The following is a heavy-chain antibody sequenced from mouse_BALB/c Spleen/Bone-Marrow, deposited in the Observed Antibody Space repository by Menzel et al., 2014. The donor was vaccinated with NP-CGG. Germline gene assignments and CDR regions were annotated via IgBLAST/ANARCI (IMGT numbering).Heavy chain of an antibody. V-gene: IGHV1-77*01. CDR1: GYTFTDYY. Sequence: QVQLQQSGAELARPGTSVKLSCKASGYTFTDYYINWVKQRTGQGLEWIGEIYPGSGNTYYNEKFKGKVTLTADKSSSTVNIHLSSLASEDSAVYFCARDHYGNYEGFDYWGQGTLVTVSA. CDR3: ARDHYGNYEGFDY. J-gene: IGHJ3*01. D-gene: IGHD2-1*01. CDR2: IYPGSGNT.